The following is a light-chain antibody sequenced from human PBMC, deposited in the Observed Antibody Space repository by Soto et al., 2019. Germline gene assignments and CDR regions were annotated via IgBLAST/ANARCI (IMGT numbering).Light chain of an antibody. V-gene: IGKV1-39*01. J-gene: IGKJ4*01. CDR3: QQSYSTPHT. CDR2: AAS. CDR1: QSISSY. Sequence: DIQMTQSPSSLSASVGDRVTITYRASQSISSYLNWYQQKPGKAPKLLIYAASSLQSGVPSRFSGSGSGTDFTLTISSLQPEDFATYYCQQSYSTPHTFGGGTKVEIK.